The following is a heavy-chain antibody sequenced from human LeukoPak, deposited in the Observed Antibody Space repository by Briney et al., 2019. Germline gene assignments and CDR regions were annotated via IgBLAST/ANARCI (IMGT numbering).Heavy chain of an antibody. J-gene: IGHJ4*02. V-gene: IGHV4-34*01. CDR2: INHSRGT. CDR1: GGSFSDYY. D-gene: IGHD3-10*01. CDR3: AGRAHNYYGSGSSFDY. Sequence: SETLSLTCAVYGGSFSDYYWSWIRQSPGKGLEWIGEINHSRGTNYNPSLKSRVTISGDTSKNKFSLRLSSVTAADTAVYYCAGRAHNYYGSGSSFDYWGQGTLVTVSS.